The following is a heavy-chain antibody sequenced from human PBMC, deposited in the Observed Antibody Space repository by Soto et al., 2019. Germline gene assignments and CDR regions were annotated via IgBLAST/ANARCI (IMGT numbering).Heavy chain of an antibody. V-gene: IGHV3-23*01. CDR3: AKGRSYYYYYGVDV. CDR1: GFTFSSYA. CDR2: IIDSGAST. Sequence: GGSLRLSCAASGFTFSSYAMSWVRQAPGKGLEWVSDIIDSGASTYYADSVKGRFTISRDNSKSTLYLQMNSLRAEDTALYYCAKGRSYYYYYGVDVWGQGTTVTVSS. J-gene: IGHJ6*02.